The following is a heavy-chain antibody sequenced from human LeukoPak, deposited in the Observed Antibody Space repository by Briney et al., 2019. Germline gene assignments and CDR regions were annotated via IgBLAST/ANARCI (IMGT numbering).Heavy chain of an antibody. CDR2: ISGSGGST. V-gene: IGHV3-23*01. Sequence: PGGSLRPSCAASGFTFSSYAMSWCGRAPGPRLEGLSAISGSGGSTYYADSVKGRFTISRDNSKNTLYLQMNSLRAEDTAVYYCAKDSRGNNWFDPWGQGTLVTVSS. J-gene: IGHJ5*02. CDR3: AKDSRGNNWFDP. CDR1: GFTFSSYA.